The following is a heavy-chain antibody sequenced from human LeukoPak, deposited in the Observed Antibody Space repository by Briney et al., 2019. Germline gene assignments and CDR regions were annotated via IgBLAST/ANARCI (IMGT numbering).Heavy chain of an antibody. CDR2: INPSGGT. CDR3: AKNYYADGGSYERDALDV. D-gene: IGHD3-10*01. Sequence: ASVKVSCKASGYTFSIYNMHWVRQAPGQGLEWMGIINPSGGTSYAQKLQGRITMTRDASTVYMELSSLRSEDTAVYYCAKNYYADGGSYERDALDVWGQGTMVTVSS. J-gene: IGHJ3*01. V-gene: IGHV1-46*01. CDR1: GYTFSIYN.